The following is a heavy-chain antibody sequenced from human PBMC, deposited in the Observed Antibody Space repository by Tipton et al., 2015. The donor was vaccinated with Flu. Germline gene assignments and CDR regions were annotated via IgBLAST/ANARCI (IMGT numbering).Heavy chain of an antibody. CDR3: ARQIGGGDCY. CDR1: GFTFSTYW. CDR2: INQDGSAK. Sequence: SLRLSCAASGFTFSTYWMTWVRQAPGKGLEWVANINQDGSAKYYVDSVKGRFTISRDNAKNSLYLQMNSLRAEDTAAYYCARQIGGGDCYWGQGTLVTVSS. V-gene: IGHV3-7*03. J-gene: IGHJ4*02. D-gene: IGHD2-21*01.